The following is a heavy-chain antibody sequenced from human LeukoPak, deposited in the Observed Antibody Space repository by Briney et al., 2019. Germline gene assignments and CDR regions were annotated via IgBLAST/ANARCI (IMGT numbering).Heavy chain of an antibody. Sequence: SETLSLTCTVSGGPISSSSYYWGWIRQPPGKGLEWIGSIYYSGSTYYNPSLKSRVTISVDTSKNQFSLKLSSVTAADTAVYYCARDALSSSWYDFDYWGQGTLVTVSS. CDR1: GGPISSSSYY. CDR2: IYYSGST. D-gene: IGHD6-13*01. V-gene: IGHV4-39*07. CDR3: ARDALSSSWYDFDY. J-gene: IGHJ4*02.